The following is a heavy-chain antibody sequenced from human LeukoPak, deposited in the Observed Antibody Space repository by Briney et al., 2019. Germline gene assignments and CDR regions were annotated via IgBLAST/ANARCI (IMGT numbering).Heavy chain of an antibody. Sequence: GGSLRLSCAASGFTFSSYWMHWVRQAPGKGLVWVSRINSDGSSTSYADSVKGRFTISRDNAKNTLYLQMNSLRAEDTAVYYCARVGYGDDCGGDCYIDYWGQGTLVTVSS. CDR1: GFTFSSYW. D-gene: IGHD2-21*02. CDR2: INSDGSST. J-gene: IGHJ4*02. V-gene: IGHV3-74*01. CDR3: ARVGYGDDCGGDCYIDY.